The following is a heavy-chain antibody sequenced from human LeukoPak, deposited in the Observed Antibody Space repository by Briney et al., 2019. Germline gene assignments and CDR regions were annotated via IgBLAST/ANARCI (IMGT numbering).Heavy chain of an antibody. D-gene: IGHD5-18*01. CDR1: GFTFSSYG. Sequence: GGSLRLSCAASGFTFSSYGMHWVRQAPGKGLEWVAVISYDGSNKYYADSVKGRFTISRDNSKNTLYLQMNSLRAEDTAVYYCARIGYSYGYHYYYYMDVWGKGTTVTVSS. CDR2: ISYDGSNK. J-gene: IGHJ6*03. CDR3: ARIGYSYGYHYYYYMDV. V-gene: IGHV3-30*19.